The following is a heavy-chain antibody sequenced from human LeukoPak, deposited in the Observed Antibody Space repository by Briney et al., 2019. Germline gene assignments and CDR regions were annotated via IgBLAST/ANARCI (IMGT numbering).Heavy chain of an antibody. Sequence: PSETLSLTCTVSGGSISSYYWSWIRQPPGEGLEWIGYIYTSGSTNYNPSLKSRVTISVDTSKNQFSLKLSSVTAADTAVYYCARCGSGSYSSYYYYYYMDVWGKGTTVTVSS. CDR1: GGSISSYY. CDR3: ARCGSGSYSSYYYYYYMDV. CDR2: IYTSGST. V-gene: IGHV4-4*09. J-gene: IGHJ6*03. D-gene: IGHD3-10*01.